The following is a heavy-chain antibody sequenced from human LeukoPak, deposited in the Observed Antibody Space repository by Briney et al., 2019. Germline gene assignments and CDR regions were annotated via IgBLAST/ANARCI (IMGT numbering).Heavy chain of an antibody. CDR3: ARPRNTIFGVVIQGAFVI. D-gene: IGHD3-3*01. J-gene: IGHJ3*02. Sequence: SETLSLTCAVYGGSFSGYYWSWIRQPPGKGLEWIGEINHSGSTNYNPSLKSRVTISVDTSKNQFSLKLSSVTAADTAVYYCARPRNTIFGVVIQGAFVIWGQGTMVTVSS. CDR1: GGSFSGYY. V-gene: IGHV4-34*01. CDR2: INHSGST.